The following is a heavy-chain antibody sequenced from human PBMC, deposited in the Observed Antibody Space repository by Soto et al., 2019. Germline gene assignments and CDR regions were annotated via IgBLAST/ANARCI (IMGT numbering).Heavy chain of an antibody. CDR3: ARAPLNGFDY. V-gene: IGHV4-59*01. CDR1: GDSISSYY. J-gene: IGHJ4*02. D-gene: IGHD2-8*01. CDR2: IYYSGST. Sequence: TLSLTCTVSGDSISSYYWDWIRQAPGKGLEWIGYIYYSGSTNYNPSLKSRVTISVDTSKNQFSLKLSSVTAADTAVYHCARAPLNGFDYWGQGTLVTVSS.